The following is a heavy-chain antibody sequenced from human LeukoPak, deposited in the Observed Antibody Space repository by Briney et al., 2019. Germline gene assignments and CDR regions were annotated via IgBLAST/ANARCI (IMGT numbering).Heavy chain of an antibody. CDR1: GCTFTTYW. J-gene: IGHJ5*02. Sequence: GESLKISCKGSGCTFTTYWIGWVRQMPGKGLEWMGIIYPGDSDTRYSPSFQGQVTISADKSISTAYLQWSSLKASDTAMYYCARQRDMRTWFYPWGQGTLVTVSS. CDR2: IYPGDSDT. D-gene: IGHD2-15*01. CDR3: ARQRDMRTWFYP. V-gene: IGHV5-51*01.